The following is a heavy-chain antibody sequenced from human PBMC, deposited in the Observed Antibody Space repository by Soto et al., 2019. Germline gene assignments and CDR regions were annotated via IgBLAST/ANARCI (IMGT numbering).Heavy chain of an antibody. V-gene: IGHV1-2*04. Sequence: ASVKVSCKASGYTFTGYYMHWVRQAPGQGLEWMGWINPNSGGTNYAQKFQGWVTMTRDTSISTAYMELSRLRSDDTAVYYCARGREILYYDFWSCYYSGYYYGMDVGGQGTTVTVSS. D-gene: IGHD3-3*01. CDR2: INPNSGGT. J-gene: IGHJ6*02. CDR3: ARGREILYYDFWSCYYSGYYYGMDV. CDR1: GYTFTGYY.